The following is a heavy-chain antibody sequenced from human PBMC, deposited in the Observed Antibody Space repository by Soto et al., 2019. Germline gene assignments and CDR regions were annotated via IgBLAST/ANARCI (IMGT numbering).Heavy chain of an antibody. CDR2: IVPIFQTA. Sequence: QVQLVQSGAEVKRPGSSVKVSCKASGDTFSTFTLSWMRQAPGQGLEWMGGIVPIFQTANYARKFQGRLTITADESTTTAYMELSSLLSEDTALYFCATTLELTSSGAFDYWGQGTLVTVS. V-gene: IGHV1-69*01. D-gene: IGHD1-26*01. J-gene: IGHJ4*02. CDR1: GDTFSTFT. CDR3: ATTLELTSSGAFDY.